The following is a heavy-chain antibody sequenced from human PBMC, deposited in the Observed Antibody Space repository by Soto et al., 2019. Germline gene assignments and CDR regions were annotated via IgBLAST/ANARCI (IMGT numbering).Heavy chain of an antibody. CDR3: GRDGFWGYFDY. V-gene: IGHV3-30-3*01. CDR2: ISYDGSNK. CDR1: GFTFSSYA. J-gene: IGHJ4*02. D-gene: IGHD3-16*01. Sequence: QVQLVESGGGVVQPGRSLRLSCAASGFTFSSYAMHWVRQAPGKGLEWVAVISYDGSNKYYADSVKGRFTISRDNSKNMLYLRMNSLRAEDTAVYYWGRDGFWGYFDYWGRGTLVTFSS.